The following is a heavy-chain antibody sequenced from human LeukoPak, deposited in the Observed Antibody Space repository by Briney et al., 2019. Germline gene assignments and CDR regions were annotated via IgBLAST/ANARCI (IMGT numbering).Heavy chain of an antibody. J-gene: IGHJ4*02. CDR3: ASDPRQTARWR. V-gene: IGHV3-23*01. Sequence: GGSLRLSCAASGFTFSSYAMSWVRQAPGKGLEWVSAISGSGGSTYYADSVKGRFSISRDSSKNTLYLQMNILRADDTAIYYCASDPRQTARWRWGQGTLVTVSS. CDR1: GFTFSSYA. CDR2: ISGSGGST. D-gene: IGHD6-6*01.